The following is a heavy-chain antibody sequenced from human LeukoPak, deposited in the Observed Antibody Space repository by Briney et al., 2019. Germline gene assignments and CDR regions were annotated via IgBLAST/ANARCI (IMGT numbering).Heavy chain of an antibody. CDR3: ARHTMVRGVIIIPFDY. Sequence: ASVKVSCKASVYTFTSYGISWVRQAPGQGLECMGWISVYNGNTNYAQKLQGRDTMTTDTSTSTAYMELRSRRSDDTAVYYCARHTMVRGVIIIPFDYWGQGTLVTVSS. V-gene: IGHV1-18*01. CDR2: ISVYNGNT. D-gene: IGHD3-10*01. J-gene: IGHJ4*02. CDR1: VYTFTSYG.